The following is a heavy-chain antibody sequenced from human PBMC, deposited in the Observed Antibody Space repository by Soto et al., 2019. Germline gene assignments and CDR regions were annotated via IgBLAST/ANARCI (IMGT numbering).Heavy chain of an antibody. V-gene: IGHV4-59*01. CDR3: AGAGRKSSSWSPYYFDY. J-gene: IGHJ4*02. D-gene: IGHD6-13*01. CDR1: GGSISSYY. Sequence: PSETLSLTCTVSGGSISSYYWSWIRQPPGKGLEWIGYIYYSGSTNYNPSLKSRVTISVDTSKNQFSLKLSSVTAADTAVYYCAGAGRKSSSWSPYYFDYWGQGTLVTVSS. CDR2: IYYSGST.